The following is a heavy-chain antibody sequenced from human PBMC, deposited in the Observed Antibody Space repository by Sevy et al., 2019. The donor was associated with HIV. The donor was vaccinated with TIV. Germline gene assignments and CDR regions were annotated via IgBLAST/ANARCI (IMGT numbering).Heavy chain of an antibody. J-gene: IGHJ6*02. CDR2: ISGSGGST. CDR3: AKGENYYYYYGMDV. CDR1: GFTFSSYA. Sequence: GGSLRLSCAASGFTFSSYAMSWVRQAPGKGLEWVSAISGSGGSTYYADSVKGRFTISRDNSKNTLYLQMNSLRAEDTDVYYCAKGENYYYYYGMDVWGQGTTVTVSS. V-gene: IGHV3-23*01.